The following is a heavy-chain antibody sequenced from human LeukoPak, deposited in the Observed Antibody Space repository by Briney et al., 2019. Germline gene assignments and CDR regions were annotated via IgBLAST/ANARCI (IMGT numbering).Heavy chain of an antibody. Sequence: GGSLRLSCAASGFTFSSTWMSWVRQAPGNGLEWVANIKQDGSEKYYVDSVKGRFTISRDNAKNSLYLQMNSLRAEDTAVYYCARTDSGSSGYYDFWGQGTLVTVSS. CDR3: ARTDSGSSGYYDF. D-gene: IGHD1-26*01. J-gene: IGHJ4*02. CDR2: IKQDGSEK. V-gene: IGHV3-7*01. CDR1: GFTFSSTW.